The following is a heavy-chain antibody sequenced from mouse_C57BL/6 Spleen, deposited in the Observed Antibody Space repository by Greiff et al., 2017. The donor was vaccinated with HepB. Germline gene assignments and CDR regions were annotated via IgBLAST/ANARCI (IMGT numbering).Heavy chain of an antibody. CDR3: VRSDGSSVYYFDY. D-gene: IGHD1-1*01. V-gene: IGHV1-42*01. CDR1: GYSFTGYY. CDR2: INPSTGGT. Sequence: EVQLQQSGPELVKPGASVKISCKASGYSFTGYYMNWVKQSPEKSLEWIGEINPSTGGTTYNQKFKAKATLTVDKSSSPAYMQLKSLNSEDSAVYYVVRSDGSSVYYFDYWGQCTTLTVAS. J-gene: IGHJ2*01.